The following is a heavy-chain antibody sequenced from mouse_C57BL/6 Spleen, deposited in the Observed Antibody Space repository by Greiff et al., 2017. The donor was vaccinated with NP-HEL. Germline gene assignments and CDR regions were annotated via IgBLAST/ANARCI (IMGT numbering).Heavy chain of an antibody. J-gene: IGHJ1*03. D-gene: IGHD1-1*01. CDR1: GYTFTSYW. V-gene: IGHV1-52*01. Sequence: VQLQQPGAELVRPGSSVKLSCKASGYTFTSYWMHWVKQRPIQGLEWIGNIDPSDSEPHYNQKFKDKATLTVDKSSSTAYMQLSSLTSEDSAVYYCARSGYYYGSSGDFDVWGTGTTVTVSS. CDR3: ARSGYYYGSSGDFDV. CDR2: IDPSDSEP.